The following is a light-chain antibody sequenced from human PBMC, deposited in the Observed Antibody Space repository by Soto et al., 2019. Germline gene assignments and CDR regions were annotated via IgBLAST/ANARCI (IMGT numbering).Light chain of an antibody. Sequence: EIVLTQSPGTLSLSPGERATLSCRASQSVSVNSLAWYQQKGGQAPRLLIYAASTRATGVPDRFSGIGSGTDFALPISRLETDDSAVYYCQQYGGSPFTFGPWTKVDMK. CDR1: QSVSVNS. CDR2: AAS. CDR3: QQYGGSPFT. J-gene: IGKJ3*01. V-gene: IGKV3-20*01.